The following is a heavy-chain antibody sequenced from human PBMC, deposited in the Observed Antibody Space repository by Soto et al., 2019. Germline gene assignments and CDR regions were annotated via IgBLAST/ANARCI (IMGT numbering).Heavy chain of an antibody. CDR1: GFTFSSYA. Sequence: LRLSCAASGFTFSSYAMSWVRQAPGKGLEWVSSISGSGGGTYYADSVKGRFTFSRDNSKNTLYLQMNSLRAEDTAVYYCAKFGMATTKRSPPYYIDYWGQGALVTVYS. J-gene: IGHJ4*02. CDR3: AKFGMATTKRSPPYYIDY. CDR2: ISGSGGGT. D-gene: IGHD1-1*01. V-gene: IGHV3-23*01.